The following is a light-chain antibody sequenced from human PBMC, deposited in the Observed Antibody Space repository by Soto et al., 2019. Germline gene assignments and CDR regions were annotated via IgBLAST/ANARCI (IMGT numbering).Light chain of an antibody. CDR1: QGISSF. CDR3: QQLNSYPIT. CDR2: AAS. V-gene: IGKV1-9*01. J-gene: IGKJ5*01. Sequence: DIQLTQSPSFLSASVGDRVTITCRASQGISSFLAWYQLKPGKAPKFLIYAASTLQSGVSSRFSGSGSGTEFTLIISNLQPEDFATYYCQQLNSYPITFGQGTRLEMK.